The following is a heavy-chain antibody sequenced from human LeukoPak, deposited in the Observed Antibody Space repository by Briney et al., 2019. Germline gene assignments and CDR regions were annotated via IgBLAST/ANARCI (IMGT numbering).Heavy chain of an antibody. CDR2: MYSSGST. J-gene: IGHJ4*02. Sequence: PSETLSLTCTVSGGSISSSSYYWGWIRQPPGKGLEWIGSMYSSGSTYYSPSLKSRVIISVDTSKNHFSLKLSSVTAADTAVYYCARAPNYDFWSGYLDYWGQGTLVTVSS. CDR3: ARAPNYDFWSGYLDY. CDR1: GGSISSSSYY. V-gene: IGHV4-39*02. D-gene: IGHD3-3*01.